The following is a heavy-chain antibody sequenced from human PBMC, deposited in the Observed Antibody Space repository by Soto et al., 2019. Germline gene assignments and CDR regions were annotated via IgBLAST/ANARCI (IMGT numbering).Heavy chain of an antibody. CDR1: GFTFSSYA. V-gene: IGHV3-23*01. D-gene: IGHD3-22*01. CDR3: ARRPEYYYDSSGYYPTYDY. Sequence: GGSLRLSCAASGFTFSSYAMSWVRQAPGKGLEWVSAISGSGGSTYYADSVKGRFTISRDNSKNTLYLQMSSLRAEDTAVYYCARRPEYYYDSSGYYPTYDYWGQGTLVTVS. J-gene: IGHJ4*02. CDR2: ISGSGGST.